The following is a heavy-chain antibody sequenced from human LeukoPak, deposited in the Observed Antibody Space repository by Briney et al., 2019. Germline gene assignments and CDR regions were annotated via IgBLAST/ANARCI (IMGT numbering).Heavy chain of an antibody. J-gene: IGHJ6*03. V-gene: IGHV3-20*04. CDR1: GFTFDDYG. D-gene: IGHD6-19*01. CDR3: AKYPYSSGWYDYYYYMDV. CDR2: INWNGGST. Sequence: RAGGSLRLSCAASGFTFDDYGMSWVRQAPGKGLEWVSGINWNGGSTYYADSVKGRFTISRDNSKNTLYLQMNSLRAEDTAVYYCAKYPYSSGWYDYYYYMDVWGKGTTVTVSS.